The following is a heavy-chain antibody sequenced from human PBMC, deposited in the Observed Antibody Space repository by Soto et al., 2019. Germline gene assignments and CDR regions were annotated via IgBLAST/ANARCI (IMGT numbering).Heavy chain of an antibody. CDR1: GGSISNSRYY. CDR3: ARDYYDSSDYTTNWFDP. D-gene: IGHD3-22*01. J-gene: IGHJ5*02. V-gene: IGHV4-39*01. CDR2: IYHTGNT. Sequence: SETLSLTCTVSGGSISNSRYYWAWIRQPPGKGLEWIGSIYHTGNTYYNPSLRSRVTISVETSKNQFSLKLTSVTAADTAVYYCARDYYDSSDYTTNWFDPWVQGTLVT.